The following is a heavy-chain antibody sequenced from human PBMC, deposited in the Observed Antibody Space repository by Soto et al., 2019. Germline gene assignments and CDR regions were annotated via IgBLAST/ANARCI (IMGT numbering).Heavy chain of an antibody. D-gene: IGHD5-18*01. CDR2: ISSSGSTI. J-gene: IGHJ6*02. V-gene: IGHV3-48*03. CDR1: GFTFSSYE. Sequence: GGSLRLSCAASGFTFSSYEMNWVRQAPGKGLEWVSYISSSGSTIYYADSVKGRFTISRDNAKNSLYLQMNSLKTEDTAVYYCTRHLADTAMPYYYYGMDVWGQGTTVTVSS. CDR3: TRHLADTAMPYYYYGMDV.